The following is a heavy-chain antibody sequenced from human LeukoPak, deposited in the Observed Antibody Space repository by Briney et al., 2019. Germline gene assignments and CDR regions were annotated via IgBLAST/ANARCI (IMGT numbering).Heavy chain of an antibody. J-gene: IGHJ4*02. CDR2: IGVGDSPI. CDR1: GFTFSSYG. V-gene: IGHV3-48*04. Sequence: RGSLRLSCAASGFTFSSYGMHWVRQAPGKGLEWVSYIGVGDSPIHYADSVKGRFTISRDNAKNSVYLQMNSLRAEGTAVYYCARRCSSTSCLQYWGQGTLVTVSS. D-gene: IGHD2-2*01. CDR3: ARRCSSTSCLQY.